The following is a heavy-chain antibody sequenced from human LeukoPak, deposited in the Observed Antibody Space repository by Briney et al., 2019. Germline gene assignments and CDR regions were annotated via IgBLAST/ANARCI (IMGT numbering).Heavy chain of an antibody. Sequence: GGSLRLSCAASGFTFSSYSMNWVRQAPGKGLEWVSSISSSSSYIYYADSVKGRFTISRDNAKNSLYLQMNSLRAEDTALYYCAKDSGSYYVGYYYGMDVWGQGTTVTVSS. J-gene: IGHJ6*02. D-gene: IGHD3-10*01. CDR2: ISSSSSYI. V-gene: IGHV3-21*04. CDR3: AKDSGSYYVGYYYGMDV. CDR1: GFTFSSYS.